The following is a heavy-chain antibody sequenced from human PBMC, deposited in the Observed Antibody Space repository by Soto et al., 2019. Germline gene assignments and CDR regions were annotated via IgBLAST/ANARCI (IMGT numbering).Heavy chain of an antibody. Sequence: PSETLSLTCTVSGGSVSSGSYYWSWIRQPPGKGLEWIGYIYYSGHTYYNPSLKSRLTISVDTSKNHFSLRLSSVTAADTAVYYCARHKPYYDILTGYYGVSDYWGQGTLVTV. CDR3: ARHKPYYDILTGYYGVSDY. CDR1: GGSVSSGSYY. D-gene: IGHD3-9*01. J-gene: IGHJ4*02. CDR2: IYYSGHT. V-gene: IGHV4-30-4*08.